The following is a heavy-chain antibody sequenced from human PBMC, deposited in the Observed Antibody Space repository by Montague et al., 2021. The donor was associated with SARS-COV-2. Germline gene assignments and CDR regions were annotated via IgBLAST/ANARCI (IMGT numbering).Heavy chain of an antibody. J-gene: IGHJ6*03. CDR3: ARLRDGVVPSPILGVGPYYSYYYMDV. CDR2: INHGGST. CDR1: GTSFSGYY. Sequence: SETLSPTRAVHGTSFSGYYWNWIRQHPGKGLEWIGEINHGGSTKYSPSLKSRLTISADTSKNQFSLKLTSVAAADTAVYYCARLRDGVVPSPILGVGPYYSYYYMDVWGRGTTVTVSS. V-gene: IGHV4-34*01. D-gene: IGHD3-10*01.